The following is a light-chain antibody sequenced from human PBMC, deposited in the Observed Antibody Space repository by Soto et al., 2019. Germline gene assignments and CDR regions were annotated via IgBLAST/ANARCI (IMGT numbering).Light chain of an antibody. CDR2: AAS. Sequence: DIQMTQSPSSVSASVGDRVTITCRASQGVSIWLAWYQQKPGKAPNLLIYAASSLRSGVPSRFSGSGSGTGFALTISSLQPEDFATYYCQHLKTYPPSFGGGTKVEVK. J-gene: IGKJ4*01. CDR3: QHLKTYPPS. CDR1: QGVSIW. V-gene: IGKV1-12*01.